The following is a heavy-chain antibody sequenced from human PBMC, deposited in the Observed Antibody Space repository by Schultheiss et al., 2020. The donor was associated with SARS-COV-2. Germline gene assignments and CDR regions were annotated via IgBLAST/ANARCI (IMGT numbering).Heavy chain of an antibody. CDR2: ISSDGSST. V-gene: IGHV3-21*04. CDR1: GFTFSSYS. Sequence: GGSLRLSCAASGFTFSSYSMNWVRQAPGKGLEWVSSISSDGSSTSYADSVKGRFTISRDNAKNSLYLQMNSLRAEDTALYYCAKDTAMDYYYYGMDVWGQGTTVTVSS. D-gene: IGHD5-18*01. CDR3: AKDTAMDYYYYGMDV. J-gene: IGHJ6*02.